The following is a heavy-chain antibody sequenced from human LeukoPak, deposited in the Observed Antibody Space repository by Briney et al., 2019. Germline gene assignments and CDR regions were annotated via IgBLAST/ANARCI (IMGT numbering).Heavy chain of an antibody. V-gene: IGHV5-51*01. J-gene: IGHJ4*02. CDR3: ARQKSSNDPFDF. CDR2: IYPHDSDT. Sequence: GESLKISCKGSGYSFTSYWIGWVRQKPGKGLEWMGIIYPHDSDTTYSPSFQGQVTISADKSINTACLQWSGLRASDTAIYYCARQKSSNDPFDFWGQGTLVTVSS. D-gene: IGHD6-6*01. CDR1: GYSFTSYW.